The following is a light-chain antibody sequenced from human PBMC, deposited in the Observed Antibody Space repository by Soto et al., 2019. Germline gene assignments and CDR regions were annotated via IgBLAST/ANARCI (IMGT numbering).Light chain of an antibody. V-gene: IGLV6-57*01. CDR3: QSYDSGSQV. J-gene: IGLJ3*02. CDR2: EDN. Sequence: FMLTQPHSVSESPGKTITISCTRSSGSIASNYVQWYQQRPGSSPTTVIYEDNQRPSGVPDRFSGSIDSSSNSASLTISGLTTEDEADYYCQSYDSGSQVFGGGTKLTVL. CDR1: SGSIASNY.